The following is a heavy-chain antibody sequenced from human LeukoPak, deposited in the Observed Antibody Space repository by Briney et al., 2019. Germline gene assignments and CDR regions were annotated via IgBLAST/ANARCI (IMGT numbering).Heavy chain of an antibody. J-gene: IGHJ6*03. D-gene: IGHD6-6*01. CDR1: GFTFSSYW. V-gene: IGHV3-7*01. Sequence: GGSLRLSRAASGFTFSSYWMSWVRQAPGKGLEWVANIKQDGSEKYYVDSVKGRFTISRDNAKNSLYLQMNSLRAEDTAVYYCAKIAARPQNYYYYSYMDVWGKGTTVTVSS. CDR3: AKIAARPQNYYYYSYMDV. CDR2: IKQDGSEK.